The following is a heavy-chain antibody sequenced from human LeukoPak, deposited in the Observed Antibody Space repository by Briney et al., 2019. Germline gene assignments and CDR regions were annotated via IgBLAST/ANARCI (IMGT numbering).Heavy chain of an antibody. V-gene: IGHV1-3*01. J-gene: IGHJ4*02. CDR3: AKDFQPPEADYGDYRTNSYIDY. D-gene: IGHD4-17*01. CDR1: GYTFTSYA. CDR2: INAGNGNT. Sequence: ASVKVSCKASGYTFTSYAMHWVRQAPGQRLEWMGWINAGNGNTKYSQKFQGRVTITRDTSASTAYMELSSLRSEDTAVYYCAKDFQPPEADYGDYRTNSYIDYWGQGTLVTVSS.